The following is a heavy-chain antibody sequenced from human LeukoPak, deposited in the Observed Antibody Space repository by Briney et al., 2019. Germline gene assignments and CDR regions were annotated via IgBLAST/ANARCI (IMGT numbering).Heavy chain of an antibody. D-gene: IGHD3-10*01. CDR3: ARVYGSGSSYYYYGMDV. CDR2: ISYDGRNK. J-gene: IGHJ6*02. CDR1: GFTFSSYA. Sequence: GRSLRLSCAASGFTFSSYAMHCVRQAPGKGLGWVAVISYDGRNKYYADSVKGRFTISRDNSKNTLYLQMNSLRAEDTAVYYCARVYGSGSSYYYYGMDVWGQGTTVTVSS. V-gene: IGHV3-30*04.